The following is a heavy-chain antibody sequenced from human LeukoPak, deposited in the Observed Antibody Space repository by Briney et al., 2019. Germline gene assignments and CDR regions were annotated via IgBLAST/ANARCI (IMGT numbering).Heavy chain of an antibody. CDR2: LSDTGDSR. V-gene: IGHV3-23*01. CDR3: AKGDCASGSCYFDD. CDR1: GFALSKHP. J-gene: IGHJ4*02. Sequence: PGGSLRLSCAASGFALSKHPMYWVRQAPGKGLEWVSSLSDTGDSRHYADSVKGRFTISRDSARSALYLQMNSLRAEDTAVYYCAKGDCASGSCYFDDWGRGSQVTVSS. D-gene: IGHD2-8*01.